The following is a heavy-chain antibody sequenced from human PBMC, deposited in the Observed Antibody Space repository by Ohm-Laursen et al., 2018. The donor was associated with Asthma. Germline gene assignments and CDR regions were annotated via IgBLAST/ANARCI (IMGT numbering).Heavy chain of an antibody. Sequence: SDTLSLTCTVSGGSISSYYWSWIRQPPGKGLEWIGYIYYSGSTNYNPSLKSRVTISVDTSKNQFSLKLSSVTAADTAVYYCARSIGWYSLDLWGQGTLVTVSS. J-gene: IGHJ4*02. CDR1: GGSISSYY. CDR3: ARSIGWYSLDL. CDR2: IYYSGST. D-gene: IGHD6-19*01. V-gene: IGHV4-59*07.